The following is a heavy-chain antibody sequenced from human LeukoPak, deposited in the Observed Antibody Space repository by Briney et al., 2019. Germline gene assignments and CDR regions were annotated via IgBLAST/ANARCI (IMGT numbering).Heavy chain of an antibody. CDR3: ARTANWNMLGPFDL. D-gene: IGHD1-20*01. V-gene: IGHV4-4*07. J-gene: IGHJ4*02. CDR2: LYTSGST. Sequence: SETLSLTCSVSGASMNNYYWTRIRQSPEKGLEWIGRLYTSGSTTYNPSLQNRVTMSVDTSTNVFSLRTKSVTAADTAIYYCARTANWNMLGPFDLWGQGTLIIVSS. CDR1: GASMNNYY.